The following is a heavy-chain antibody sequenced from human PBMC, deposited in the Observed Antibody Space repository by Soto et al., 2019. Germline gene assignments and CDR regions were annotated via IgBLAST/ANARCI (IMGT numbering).Heavy chain of an antibody. V-gene: IGHV3-30*18. D-gene: IGHD2-2*01. CDR3: AKDFGDQRGYYFDY. CDR2: ISYDGSNK. CDR1: GFTFSSYG. Sequence: QVQLVESGGGVVQPGRSLRLSCAASGFTFSSYGIHWVRQAPGKGLEWVAVISYDGSNKYYADSVKGRFTISRDNSKNTLYLQMNSLRAEDTAVYYCAKDFGDQRGYYFDYWGQGTLVTVSS. J-gene: IGHJ4*02.